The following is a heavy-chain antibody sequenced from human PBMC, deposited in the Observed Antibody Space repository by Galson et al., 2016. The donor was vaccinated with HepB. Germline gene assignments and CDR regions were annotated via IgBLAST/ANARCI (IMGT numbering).Heavy chain of an antibody. Sequence: SLRLSCAASGFTFSTHAMHWVRQAPGKGLEWVAAIIIDGSSKYYADSVMGRFTISRDNSMNTLYLQMNSLRTEDTAVYHCARDPDKWNFRTIDHWGQGTLVTVSS. D-gene: IGHD1-7*01. CDR3: ARDPDKWNFRTIDH. CDR2: IIIDGSSK. V-gene: IGHV3-30-3*01. CDR1: GFTFSTHA. J-gene: IGHJ4*02.